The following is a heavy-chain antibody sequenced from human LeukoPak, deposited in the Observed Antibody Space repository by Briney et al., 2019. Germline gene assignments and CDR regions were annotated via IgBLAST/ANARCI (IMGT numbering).Heavy chain of an antibody. D-gene: IGHD6-13*01. Sequence: ASVKVSCKSSGYTFLGYYIHWVRQAPGQGLEWIGCTNPKSGDTRYSQTFQGRLTLTTNMYSNTAYMEFHSLRPDDTAVSYSARGAGGSSWFFSENTYFHPWGQGSLVVASS. J-gene: IGHJ4*02. CDR2: TNPKSGDT. CDR3: ARGAGGSSWFFSENTYFHP. CDR1: GYTFLGYY. V-gene: IGHV1-2*02.